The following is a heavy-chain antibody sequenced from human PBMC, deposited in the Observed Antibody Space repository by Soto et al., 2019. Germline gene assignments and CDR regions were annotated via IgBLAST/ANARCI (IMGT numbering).Heavy chain of an antibody. CDR2: ISYDGSNK. D-gene: IGHD5-12*01. CDR1: GFTFSSYA. V-gene: IGHV3-30-3*01. CDR3: ARVGGGGYDYYYYYYGMDV. Sequence: QVQLVESGGGVVQPGRSLRLSCAASGFTFSSYAMHWVRQAPGKGLEWVAVISYDGSNKYYADSVKGRFTISRDNSKNTLYLQMNSLRAEDTAVYYCARVGGGGYDYYYYYYGMDVWGQGTTVTVS. J-gene: IGHJ6*02.